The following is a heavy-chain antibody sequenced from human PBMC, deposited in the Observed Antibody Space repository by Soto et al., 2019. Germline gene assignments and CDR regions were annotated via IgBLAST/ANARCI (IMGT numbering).Heavy chain of an antibody. CDR1: GGTFSRYA. Sequence: QVQLVQSGAEVKKPGSSVKVSCKASGGTFSRYAINWLRQAPGQGLEWMGGIIPVFGKANYAQKFQGRVTITVDESTTTGYMELRSLTSEDTVVYYCARDGTLYDSSAYYYVYWGQGTLVTVSS. CDR2: IIPVFGKA. D-gene: IGHD3-22*01. J-gene: IGHJ4*02. V-gene: IGHV1-69*01. CDR3: ARDGTLYDSSAYYYVY.